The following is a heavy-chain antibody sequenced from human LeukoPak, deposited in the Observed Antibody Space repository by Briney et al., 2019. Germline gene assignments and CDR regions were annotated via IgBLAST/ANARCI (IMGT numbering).Heavy chain of an antibody. CDR1: GYTLTELS. J-gene: IGHJ4*02. D-gene: IGHD4-17*01. CDR3: ARQQNDYGDYGYFDY. V-gene: IGHV1-24*01. Sequence: ASVKVSCKVSGYTLTELSMHWVRQAPGKGLEWMGGFDPEDGETIYAQKFQGRVTMTEDTSTDTAYMELSSLRSEDTAVYYCARQQNDYGDYGYFDYWGQGTLVTVSS. CDR2: FDPEDGET.